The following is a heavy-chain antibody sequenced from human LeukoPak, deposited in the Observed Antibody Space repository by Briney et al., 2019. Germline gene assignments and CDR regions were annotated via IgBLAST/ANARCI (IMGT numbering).Heavy chain of an antibody. CDR3: ARVVQNYYYYMDV. CDR2: INSDGSST. D-gene: IGHD2-15*01. V-gene: IGHV3-74*01. J-gene: IGHJ6*03. CDR1: GFTFSSYW. Sequence: GGSLRLSCAASGFTFSSYWMHWVRQAPGKGLVWVSRINSDGSSTSYADSVKGRFTISRDNAKNTLYLQMNSLRAEDTAVYYCARVVQNYYYYMDVWGKGTTVTVPS.